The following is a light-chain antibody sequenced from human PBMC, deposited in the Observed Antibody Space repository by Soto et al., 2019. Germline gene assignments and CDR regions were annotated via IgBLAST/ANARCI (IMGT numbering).Light chain of an antibody. CDR3: QQYKNWPL. CDR1: HSVNSH. V-gene: IGKV3-15*01. CDR2: GAS. Sequence: MMMTQSPATLSVSPGERATLSCRTSHSVNSHVAWYQQKPGQPPRLLLYGASTRATGIPVRFSGSGFGTEFTLTISSLQSEDFAVYYRQQYKNWPLFGKGTRLEI. J-gene: IGKJ5*01.